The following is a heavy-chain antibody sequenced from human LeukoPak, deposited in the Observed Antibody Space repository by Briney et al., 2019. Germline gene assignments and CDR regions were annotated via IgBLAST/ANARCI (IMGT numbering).Heavy chain of an antibody. CDR1: GASIGSFL. J-gene: IGHJ5*01. Sequence: SETLSLTCTVSGASIGSFLWSWIRQPAGKGLEWIGYIYYGGGTHYNPSFESRITISVDTSKNRISLNLTSVTASDTAIYYCARERGDYDSDNWFDSWGQGTLVTVSS. CDR3: ARERGDYDSDNWFDS. D-gene: IGHD4-17*01. CDR2: IYYGGGT. V-gene: IGHV4-59*01.